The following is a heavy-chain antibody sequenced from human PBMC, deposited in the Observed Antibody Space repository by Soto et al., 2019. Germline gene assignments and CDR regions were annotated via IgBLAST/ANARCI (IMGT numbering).Heavy chain of an antibody. CDR1: GFTFSSYS. J-gene: IGHJ4*02. D-gene: IGHD1-7*01. Sequence: PGGSLRLSCAASGFTFSSYSMNWVRQAPGKGLEWVSYISSSSSTIYYADSVKGRFTISRDNAKNSLYLQMNGLRDEDTAVYYCAREYNWNYGASGFDYWGQGTLVTVSS. V-gene: IGHV3-48*02. CDR3: AREYNWNYGASGFDY. CDR2: ISSSSSTI.